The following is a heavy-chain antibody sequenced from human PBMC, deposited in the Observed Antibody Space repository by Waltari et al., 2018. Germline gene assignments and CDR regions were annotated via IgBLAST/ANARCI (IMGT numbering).Heavy chain of an antibody. CDR3: AHSLWSVWGSGLYYFDY. J-gene: IGHJ4*02. CDR2: IYWNDDK. D-gene: IGHD3-10*01. Sequence: QITLKESGPTLVKPTQTLTLTCTFSGFSLSTSGVGVGWIRQPPGKALEWLALIYWNDDKRYSPSLKSRLTITKDTAKNQVVLTMTNMDPVDTATYYCAHSLWSVWGSGLYYFDYWGQGTLVTVSS. V-gene: IGHV2-5*01. CDR1: GFSLSTSGVG.